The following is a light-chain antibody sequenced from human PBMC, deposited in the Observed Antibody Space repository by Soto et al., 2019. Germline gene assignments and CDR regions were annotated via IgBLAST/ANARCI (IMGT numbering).Light chain of an antibody. CDR1: QSISSRY. J-gene: IGKJ1*01. Sequence: PGERASLSCSASQSISSRYLAWCPQIPGQAPRLLIFAASTRATGVPARFSGSGSGTEFTLTISSLQSEDSAVYYCHQYNNWPQTFGQGTKVDI. V-gene: IGKV3-15*01. CDR3: HQYNNWPQT. CDR2: AAS.